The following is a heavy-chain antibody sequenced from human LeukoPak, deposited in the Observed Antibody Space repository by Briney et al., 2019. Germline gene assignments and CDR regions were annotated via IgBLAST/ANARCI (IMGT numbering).Heavy chain of an antibody. CDR2: VRSETDGGAI. CDR3: ATGGHYSSD. J-gene: IGHJ4*02. CDR1: RITLTDAW. Sequence: PGGSLRLSCTPSRITLTDAWMSWVRQAPGKGLEWVGRVRSETDGGAIDYATPVKGRFTISRDDSKNTLYLQMNSLQTEDTAVYYCATGGHYSSDWGQGALVTVSS. V-gene: IGHV3-15*01. D-gene: IGHD1-26*01.